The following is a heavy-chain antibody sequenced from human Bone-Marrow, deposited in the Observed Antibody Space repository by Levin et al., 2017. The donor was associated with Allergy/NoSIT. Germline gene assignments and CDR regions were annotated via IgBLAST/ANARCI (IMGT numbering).Heavy chain of an antibody. Sequence: GGSLRLSCAASGFTVSNNIMSWVRQAPGKGLEWVSTISGGGTTYFADSVKGRFSISRDNYRNTVFLHMNSLRAEDTAVYYCAKDRGSSSWPIFDCWGQGTLVTVSS. CDR1: GFTVSNNI. J-gene: IGHJ4*02. CDR3: AKDRGSSSWPIFDC. D-gene: IGHD6-13*01. V-gene: IGHV3-23*01. CDR2: ISGGGTT.